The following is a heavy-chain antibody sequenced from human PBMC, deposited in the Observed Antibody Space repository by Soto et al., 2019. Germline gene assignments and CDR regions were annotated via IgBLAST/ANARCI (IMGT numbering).Heavy chain of an antibody. J-gene: IGHJ6*02. CDR2: IYQSGST. CDR3: ARPHGTYYYEHGMDV. CDR1: GGSDSSEGYY. V-gene: IGHV4-61*08. Sequence: QVQLQESGPGLVKPSETLSLTCTVSGGSDSSEGYYWNWIRQRPGMGLEWIGNIYQSGSTNYVSTNHTLFLKSRVSMSIVTTKDHFSTLLTPVTSATTAVYYSARPHGTYYYEHGMDVWGQGTTVTVSS. D-gene: IGHD1-26*01.